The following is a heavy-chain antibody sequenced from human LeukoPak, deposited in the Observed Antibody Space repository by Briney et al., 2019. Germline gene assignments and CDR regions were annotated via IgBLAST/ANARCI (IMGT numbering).Heavy chain of an antibody. CDR2: ISWNSGSI. V-gene: IGHV3-9*01. CDR3: AKDRYYYDSSGYDY. J-gene: IGHJ4*02. Sequence: GGSLRLSCAASGFTFSSYAMHWVRQAPGKGLEWVSGISWNSGSIGYADSVKGRFTISRDNAKNSLYLQMNSLRAEDTALYYCAKDRYYYDSSGYDYWGQGTLVTVSS. CDR1: GFTFSSYA. D-gene: IGHD3-22*01.